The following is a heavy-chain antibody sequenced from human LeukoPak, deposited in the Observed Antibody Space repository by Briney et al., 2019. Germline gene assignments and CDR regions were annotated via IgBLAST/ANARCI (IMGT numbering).Heavy chain of an antibody. V-gene: IGHV4-39*07. CDR1: GGSISSSSYY. Sequence: SETLSLTCTVSGGSISSSSYYWGWIRQPPGKGLEWIGSIYYSGSTYYNPSLKSRVTISVDTSKNQFSLKLSSVTAADTAVYYCASRPMVRGVYDYWGQGTLVTVSS. D-gene: IGHD3-10*01. CDR3: ASRPMVRGVYDY. J-gene: IGHJ4*02. CDR2: IYYSGST.